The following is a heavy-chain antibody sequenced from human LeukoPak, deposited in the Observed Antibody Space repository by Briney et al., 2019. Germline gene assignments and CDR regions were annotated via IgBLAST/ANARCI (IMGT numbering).Heavy chain of an antibody. Sequence: GGSLRLSCAASGITVGSNYMTWVRQPPGKGLQWVSVIYTGGTTYYADSVKGRFTISRGSSKNTLYLQMSSLRVDDTAVYYCARVVPYSEGKPFDPWGQGTLVTVSS. V-gene: IGHV3-66*01. CDR1: GITVGSNY. CDR3: ARVVPYSEGKPFDP. D-gene: IGHD2-15*01. CDR2: IYTGGTT. J-gene: IGHJ5*02.